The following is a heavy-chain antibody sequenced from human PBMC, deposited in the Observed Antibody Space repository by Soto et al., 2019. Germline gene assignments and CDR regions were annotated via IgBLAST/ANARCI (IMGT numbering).Heavy chain of an antibody. D-gene: IGHD3-10*01. V-gene: IGHV4-31*03. CDR3: ARGSLWFGELFQRFDY. CDR2: IYYSGST. Sequence: QVQLQESGPGLVKPSQTLSLTCTFSGGSISSGGYYWSWIRQHPGKGLEWIGYIYYSGSTYYNPSLKSRVTISVDTSKNQFSLKLSSVTAADTAVYYCARGSLWFGELFQRFDYWGQGTLVTVSS. J-gene: IGHJ4*02. CDR1: GGSISSGGYY.